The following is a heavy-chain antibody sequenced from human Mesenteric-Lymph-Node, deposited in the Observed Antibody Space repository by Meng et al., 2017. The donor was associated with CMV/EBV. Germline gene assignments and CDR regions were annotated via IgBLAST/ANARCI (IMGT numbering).Heavy chain of an antibody. CDR3: AHSLNWGMCDY. CDR2: INWDASK. J-gene: IGHJ4*02. D-gene: IGHD7-27*01. CDR1: RFSLTTNGVS. V-gene: IGHV2-5*05. Sequence: CTFSRFSLTTNGVSVGWIRQPPGKALEWLAVINWDASKRFGPSVRSRLTITKDASKNQVVFTLTNVGPEDTATYHCAHSLNWGMCDYWGQGTLVTVSS.